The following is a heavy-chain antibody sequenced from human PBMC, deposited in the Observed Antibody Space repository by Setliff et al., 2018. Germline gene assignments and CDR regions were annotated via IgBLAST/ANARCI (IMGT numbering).Heavy chain of an antibody. CDR1: GYTFTGYY. V-gene: IGHV1-2*02. CDR2: INPNNGDT. CDR3: ARQPMDTIMVTFDY. J-gene: IGHJ4*02. D-gene: IGHD5-12*01. Sequence: ASVKVSCKASGYTFTGYYFHWVRQAPGQGLEWMGWINPNNGDTKSAQKFQGRLTMTRDTSISTAYMELSSLRSDDTAVYYCARQPMDTIMVTFDYWGQGILGTSPQ.